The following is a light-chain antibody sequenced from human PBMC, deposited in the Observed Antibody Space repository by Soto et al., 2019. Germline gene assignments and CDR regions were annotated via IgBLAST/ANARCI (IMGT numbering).Light chain of an antibody. CDR1: QRVSSSY. J-gene: IGKJ2*01. Sequence: EVVLTQSPGTLSLSPGERATLFCRASQRVSSSYLAWYQQKPGQAPRLLIYDASSRATGIPDRFSGSGSGTDFTLTINRLEPEDFAVYYCQQFGSSPYTFGQGTKLEIK. V-gene: IGKV3-20*01. CDR2: DAS. CDR3: QQFGSSPYT.